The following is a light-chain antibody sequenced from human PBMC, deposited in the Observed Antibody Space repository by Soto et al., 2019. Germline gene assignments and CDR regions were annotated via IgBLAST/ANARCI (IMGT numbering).Light chain of an antibody. CDR2: GAS. Sequence: DIVMTQSPDSLAVSLGERATINCKSSQSVLYSSNNKNYLAWYQQKPGQPPKLLIYGASTRESGVPDRFSGSRSGTDCTLTISSLHAEDVAVYYCQQYYSALTWTFGQGTKVEIK. V-gene: IGKV4-1*01. CDR1: QSVLYSSNNKNY. CDR3: QQYYSALTWT. J-gene: IGKJ1*01.